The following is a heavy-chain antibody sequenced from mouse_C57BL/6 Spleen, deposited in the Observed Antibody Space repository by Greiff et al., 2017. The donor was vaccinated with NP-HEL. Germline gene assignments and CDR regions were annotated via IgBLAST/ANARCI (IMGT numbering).Heavy chain of an antibody. J-gene: IGHJ1*03. CDR3: ARRGYEYYWYFDV. D-gene: IGHD2-10*02. V-gene: IGHV5-6*02. CDR2: ISSGGSYT. Sequence: EVKLMESGGDLVKPGGSLKLSCAASGFTFSSYGMSWVRQTPDKRLEWVATISSGGSYTYYPDSVKGRFTISRDNAKNTLYLQMSSLKSEDTAMYYCARRGYEYYWYFDVWGTGTTVTVSS. CDR1: GFTFSSYG.